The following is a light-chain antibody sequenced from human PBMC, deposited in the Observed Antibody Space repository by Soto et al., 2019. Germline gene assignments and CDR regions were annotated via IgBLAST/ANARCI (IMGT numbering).Light chain of an antibody. CDR2: AAS. CDR1: QDITSA. J-gene: IGKJ5*01. Sequence: AIQLTQSPSSLSASVGARVTITCRASQDITSALAWYQQKPGKAPNLLIYAASSLKSGVPSRFSGSGSGTDFTLTISSLQPEDFATYYCQLFNLYVITLGQGTRRETK. V-gene: IGKV1-13*02. CDR3: QLFNLYVIT.